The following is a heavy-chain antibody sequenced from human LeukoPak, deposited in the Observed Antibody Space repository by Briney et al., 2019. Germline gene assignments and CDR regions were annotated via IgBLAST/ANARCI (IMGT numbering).Heavy chain of an antibody. J-gene: IGHJ3*02. Sequence: GASLQISCQGSGSIFSSYWIGWVRQLPGKGLESMGIIFSGDSDTRYSPSFQGQVTISADKAISTAYLQWSSLRASDTAMYYCARLRGSYRSAFDIWGQGTMVTVSS. CDR3: ARLRGSYRSAFDI. CDR2: IFSGDSDT. V-gene: IGHV5-51*01. D-gene: IGHD3-16*02. CDR1: GSIFSSYW.